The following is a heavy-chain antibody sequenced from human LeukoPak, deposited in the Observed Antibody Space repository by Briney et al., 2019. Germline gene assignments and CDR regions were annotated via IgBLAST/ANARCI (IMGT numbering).Heavy chain of an antibody. D-gene: IGHD4-17*01. CDR3: ARDYGDYAEGY. CDR2: IYYSGST. V-gene: IGHV4-59*12. J-gene: IGHJ4*02. Sequence: SETLSLTCTVSGGSISSYYWSWIRQPPGRGLEWIGYIYYSGSTNYNPSLKSRVTISVDTSKNQFSLKLSSVTAADTAVYYCARDYGDYAEGYWGQGTLVTVSS. CDR1: GGSISSYY.